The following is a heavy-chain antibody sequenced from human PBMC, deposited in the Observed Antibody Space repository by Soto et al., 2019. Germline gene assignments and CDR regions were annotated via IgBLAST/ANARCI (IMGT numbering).Heavy chain of an antibody. V-gene: IGHV3-21*06. CDR2: ISNSGTNK. J-gene: IGHJ4*02. D-gene: IGHD4-4*01. Sequence: EVHLVESGGGLVKPGGSLRLSCSASGFIFNSYSMNWVRQAPGKGPEWVSSISNSGTNKYYTDSVKGRFTISRDNAKNSLYLQMNRLRADDTAVYYCARDYYTNYIFDFWGQGTLVTVSS. CDR3: ARDYYTNYIFDF. CDR1: GFIFNSYS.